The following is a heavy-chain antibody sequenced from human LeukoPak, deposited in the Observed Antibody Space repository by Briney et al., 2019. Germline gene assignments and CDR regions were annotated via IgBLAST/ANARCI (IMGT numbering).Heavy chain of an antibody. CDR3: AKKDGGRGEGTFDY. CDR2: ISSSGSTI. D-gene: IGHD3-10*01. CDR1: GFTFSSYE. J-gene: IGHJ4*02. Sequence: PGGSLRLSCAASGFTFSSYEMNWVRQAPGKGLEWVSYISSSGSTIYYADSVKGRFTISRDNAKKSLFLQMNSLRAEDTAVYYCAKKDGGRGEGTFDYWGQGTLVTVSS. V-gene: IGHV3-48*03.